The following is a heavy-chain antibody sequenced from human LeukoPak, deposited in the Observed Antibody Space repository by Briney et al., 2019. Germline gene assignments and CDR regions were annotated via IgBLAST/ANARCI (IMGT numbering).Heavy chain of an antibody. D-gene: IGHD3-22*01. J-gene: IGHJ4*02. CDR1: GFTFSDYY. CDR3: ARDTYYYDSSGYYYPGGCDY. V-gene: IGHV3-11*04. Sequence: GGSLRLSCAASGFTFSDYYMSWIRQAPGKGLEWVSYISSGGSTIYYADSVKGRFTISRDNAKNSLYLQMNSLRAEDTAVYYCARDTYYYDSSGYYYPGGCDYWGQGTLVTVSS. CDR2: ISSGGSTI.